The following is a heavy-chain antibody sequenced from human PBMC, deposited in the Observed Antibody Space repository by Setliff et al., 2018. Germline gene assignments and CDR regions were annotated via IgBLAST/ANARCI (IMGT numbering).Heavy chain of an antibody. CDR1: GGSFSTYY. D-gene: IGHD3-22*01. CDR2: INHSGST. Sequence: PSETLSLTCAVYGGSFSTYYWIWIRQPPGKGLEWIGEINHSGSTNYNPSLKSRGTISVDTSKNQFSLKLSSVTAADTAVYYCARASHYYDTSLRPHFDSWGQGTLVTVSS. CDR3: ARASHYYDTSLRPHFDS. J-gene: IGHJ4*02. V-gene: IGHV4-34*01.